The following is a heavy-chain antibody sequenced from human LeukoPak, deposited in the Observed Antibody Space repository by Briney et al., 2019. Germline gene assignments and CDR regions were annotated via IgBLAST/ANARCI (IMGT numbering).Heavy chain of an antibody. Sequence: SVKVSCKASGGTFSSYAISWVRQAPGQGLEWMRRIIPILGIANYAQKFQGRVTITADKSTSTAYMGLSSLRSEDTAVYYCARDIRYDSSGYYYEYYWGQGTLVTVSS. CDR3: ARDIRYDSSGYYYEYY. D-gene: IGHD3-22*01. J-gene: IGHJ4*02. CDR1: GGTFSSYA. CDR2: IIPILGIA. V-gene: IGHV1-69*04.